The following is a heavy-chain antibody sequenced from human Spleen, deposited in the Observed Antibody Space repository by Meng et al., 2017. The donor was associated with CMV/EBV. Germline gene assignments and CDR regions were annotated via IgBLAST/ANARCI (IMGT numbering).Heavy chain of an antibody. D-gene: IGHD3-10*01. Sequence: GGSLRLSCAASGFTVSSNYMSWVRQAPGKGLEWVSVIYSGGSTYYADSVKGRFTISRDNSKNTLYLQMGSLRAEDMAVYYCARDSASMVRGVSLNWGQGTLVTVSS. CDR1: GFTVSSNY. CDR3: ARDSASMVRGVSLN. V-gene: IGHV3-66*02. CDR2: IYSGGST. J-gene: IGHJ4*02.